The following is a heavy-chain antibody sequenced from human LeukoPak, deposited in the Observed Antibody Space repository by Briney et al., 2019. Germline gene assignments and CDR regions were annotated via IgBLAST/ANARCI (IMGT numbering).Heavy chain of an antibody. V-gene: IGHV4-4*07. CDR3: ATSYNVWGSHRYEGPLDY. J-gene: IGHJ4*02. CDR2: IYTSGSF. Sequence: SETLSLTCSISAGSIRSYYWSWVRQPAGKGLEWIGRIYTSGSFNYNPSLESRVSMPVDTSKNQFSLKLRSVTAADTAVYYCATSYNVWGSHRYEGPLDYWGQGTLVTVSS. D-gene: IGHD3-16*02. CDR1: AGSIRSYY.